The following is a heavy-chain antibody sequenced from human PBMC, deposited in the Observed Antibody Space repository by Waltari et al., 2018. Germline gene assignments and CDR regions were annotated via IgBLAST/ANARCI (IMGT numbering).Heavy chain of an antibody. CDR3: ARSLVYDTSGDEAFDI. CDR1: GFTFSDYS. Sequence: EVQLVESGGGLVKPGGSLRLHCAASGFTFSDYSMNWVRLAPGKGLEWVSLISSSSSYKYYADSVKGRFTISRDNAKNSLYLQMNSLRAEDTAVYYCARSLVYDTSGDEAFDIWGQGTMVTVSS. J-gene: IGHJ3*02. D-gene: IGHD3-22*01. V-gene: IGHV3-21*02. CDR2: ISSSSSYK.